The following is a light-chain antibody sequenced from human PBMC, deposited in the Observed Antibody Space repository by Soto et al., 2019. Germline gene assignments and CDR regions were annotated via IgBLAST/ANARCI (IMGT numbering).Light chain of an antibody. Sequence: QSVLTQPRSVSGSPGQSVTISCTGTSXDVGGYNYVSWYQQHPGKAPKLMIYDVSKRPSGVPDRFSGSKSGNTASLTISGLQAEDEADYYCCSYAGSYKKVFGTGTKVTVL. V-gene: IGLV2-11*01. J-gene: IGLJ1*01. CDR3: CSYAGSYKKV. CDR2: DVS. CDR1: SXDVGGYNY.